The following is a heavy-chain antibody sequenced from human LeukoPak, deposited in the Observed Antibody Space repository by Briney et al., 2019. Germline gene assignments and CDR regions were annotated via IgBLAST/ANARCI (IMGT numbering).Heavy chain of an antibody. V-gene: IGHV3-23*01. D-gene: IGHD2-15*01. Sequence: GGSLRLSCTASGFTFSNYAMSWVRQAPGKGLEWVSTISGSDGSTFYADSVKGRFTISRDNSKNTLYLQMNSLRVEDTAIYYCAKGRGYCTGGSCYSDYWGQGTLVTVSS. CDR2: ISGSDGST. J-gene: IGHJ4*02. CDR1: GFTFSNYA. CDR3: AKGRGYCTGGSCYSDY.